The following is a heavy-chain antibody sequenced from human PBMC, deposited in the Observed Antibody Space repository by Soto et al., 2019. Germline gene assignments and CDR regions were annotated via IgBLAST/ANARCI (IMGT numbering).Heavy chain of an antibody. CDR3: ATGEYDSSPYHTADGHG. J-gene: IGHJ4*01. V-gene: IGHV1-24*01. CDR1: RHALAELS. Sequence: SVYDSFKVYRHALAELSMHWGRQAPVKGIEWMGGFYPEHSETIYAHSFQDRVTMTEDTSTDTAYMELISLRSEDTAVYYCATGEYDSSPYHTADGHGWGHRTLVTVSS. D-gene: IGHD3-22*01. CDR2: FYPEHSET.